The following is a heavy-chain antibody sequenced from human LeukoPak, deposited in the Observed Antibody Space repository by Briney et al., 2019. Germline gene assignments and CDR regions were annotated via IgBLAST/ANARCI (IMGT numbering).Heavy chain of an antibody. Sequence: GAPLQISGEGAGSIFSSYWIGGGRELGGKGVEGMGFISPGVSDTRYSPSFQGQVTISADKSISTAYLQWSSLKASDTAMYYCARFYGSGSYFLFDYWGQGTLVTVSS. CDR3: ARFYGSGSYFLFDY. D-gene: IGHD3-10*01. V-gene: IGHV5-51*01. CDR1: GSIFSSYW. J-gene: IGHJ4*02. CDR2: ISPGVSDT.